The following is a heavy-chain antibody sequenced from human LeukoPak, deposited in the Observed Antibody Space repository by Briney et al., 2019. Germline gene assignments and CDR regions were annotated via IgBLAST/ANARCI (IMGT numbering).Heavy chain of an antibody. Sequence: GGSLRLSCAASGFTFSSYGMHWVRQAPGKGLEWVAFIRYDGSNKSYSDSVRGRFTISRDNSKNTLYLQMNSLSVEDAAVYYCAPRVVVIAAPFDYWGQGTLVTVSS. D-gene: IGHD2-21*01. CDR2: IRYDGSNK. CDR1: GFTFSSYG. V-gene: IGHV3-30*02. J-gene: IGHJ4*02. CDR3: APRVVVIAAPFDY.